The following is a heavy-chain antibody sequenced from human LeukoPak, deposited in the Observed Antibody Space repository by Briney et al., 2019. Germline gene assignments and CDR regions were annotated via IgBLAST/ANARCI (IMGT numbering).Heavy chain of an antibody. CDR3: ARHDNVPVIRHGFDH. D-gene: IGHD2-8*01. J-gene: IGHJ4*02. CDR2: IYSSGVT. CDR1: GGSINNYY. Sequence: PSETLSLTCTVSGGSINNYYWSWIRQPPGKGLEWLGYIYSSGVTNYNPSLQSRVTISTDTSKNQFSLKVSSVTAADTAVYYCARHDNVPVIRHGFDHWGQGTLVTVSS. V-gene: IGHV4-59*08.